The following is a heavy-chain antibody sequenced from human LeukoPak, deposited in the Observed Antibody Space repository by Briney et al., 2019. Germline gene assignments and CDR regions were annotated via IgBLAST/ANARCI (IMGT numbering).Heavy chain of an antibody. V-gene: IGHV1-69*05. Sequence: ASVKVSCKASGGTFSSYAISWVRQAPGQGLEWMGGIIPIFGTANYAQKFQGRVTITTDESTSTAYMELSSLRSEDTAVYYCARDRNDFWSGYYTGCWFDPWGQGTLITVSS. CDR2: IIPIFGTA. D-gene: IGHD3-3*01. J-gene: IGHJ5*02. CDR1: GGTFSSYA. CDR3: ARDRNDFWSGYYTGCWFDP.